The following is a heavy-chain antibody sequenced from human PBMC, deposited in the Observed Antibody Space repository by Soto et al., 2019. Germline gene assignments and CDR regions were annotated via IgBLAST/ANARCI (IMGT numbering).Heavy chain of an antibody. Sequence: SETLSLTCTVSGGPINSYYWNWIRQPPVKGLEWIGHIYHSGSTNYNPSLKSRLTMSLATSKNQFSLNLTSVTAEDTAVYYCARGRGGVPLRFDPWCQGFLVTVSS. CDR2: IYHSGST. J-gene: IGHJ5*02. CDR3: ARGRGGVPLRFDP. CDR1: GGPINSYY. D-gene: IGHD3-16*01. V-gene: IGHV4-59*01.